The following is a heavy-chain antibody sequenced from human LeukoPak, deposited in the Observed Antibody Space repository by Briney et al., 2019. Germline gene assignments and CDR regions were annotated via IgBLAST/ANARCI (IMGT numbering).Heavy chain of an antibody. V-gene: IGHV3-7*01. CDR2: IIQDGSDK. CDR3: ARDGTAAGLYFDL. CDR1: GFTFSDYW. J-gene: IGHJ4*01. D-gene: IGHD6-13*01. Sequence: GGSLRLSCAVSGFTFSDYWMNWVRQAPGKGLEWVASIIQDGSDKYYVDSVKGRFTISRDNAKNSLYLQMSSLRVEDTAVYYCARDGTAAGLYFDLWGQGTLVTVSS.